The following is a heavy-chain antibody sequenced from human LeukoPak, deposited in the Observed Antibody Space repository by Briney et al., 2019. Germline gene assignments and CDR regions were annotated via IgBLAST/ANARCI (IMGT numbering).Heavy chain of an antibody. V-gene: IGHV3-48*01. Sequence: QPGGSLRLSCAASGFTFSSYSINWVRQAPGKGLEWVSYISPSSSTIYYADSVKGRFSISRDNAKNSLYLQMNSLRGEDTAVYYCARGTPSPEHDTVAPTSTDFDYWGQGTLVTVSS. J-gene: IGHJ4*02. CDR2: ISPSSSTI. CDR1: GFTFSSYS. D-gene: IGHD5-12*01. CDR3: ARGTPSPEHDTVAPTSTDFDY.